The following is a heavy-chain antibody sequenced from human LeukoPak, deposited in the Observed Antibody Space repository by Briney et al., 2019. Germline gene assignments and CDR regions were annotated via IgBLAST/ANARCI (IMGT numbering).Heavy chain of an antibody. CDR3: TRVGVGATNPLR. J-gene: IGHJ4*02. CDR2: IYHSGTT. D-gene: IGHD1-26*01. CDR1: GYSISGGYY. Sequence: SETLSLTCAVSGYSISGGYYWGWIRQPPGKGLEWIGSIYHSGTTYYNPSLKSRVTISVDTSKNQFSLKLSSVTAAGTAVYYCTRVGVGATNPLRWGQGTLVTVSS. V-gene: IGHV4-38-2*01.